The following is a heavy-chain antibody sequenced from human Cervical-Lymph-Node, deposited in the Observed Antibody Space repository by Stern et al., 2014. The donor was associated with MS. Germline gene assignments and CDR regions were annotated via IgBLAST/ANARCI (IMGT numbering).Heavy chain of an antibody. CDR1: GGSISSSSHY. D-gene: IGHD3-10*02. Sequence: QVQLQESGPGLVKASETLSLSCTVSGGSISSSSHYWGWIRQPPGKGPEFIGSIYYSGSTYYNSSLKSRVTMSVDTSKNHFPLKLTSGTAADTAVYYCARLRMLLPFDDWGQGTLVTVSP. V-gene: IGHV4-39*01. CDR3: ARLRMLLPFDD. CDR2: IYYSGST. J-gene: IGHJ4*02.